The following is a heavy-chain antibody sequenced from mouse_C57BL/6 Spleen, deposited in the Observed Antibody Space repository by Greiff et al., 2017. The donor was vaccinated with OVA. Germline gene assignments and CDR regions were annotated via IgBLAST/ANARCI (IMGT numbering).Heavy chain of an antibody. CDR2: INPNNGGT. CDR1: GYTFTDYN. V-gene: IGHV1-18*01. Sequence: VQLKESGPELVKPGASVKIPCKASGYTFTDYNMDWVKQSHGKSLEWIGDINPNNGGTIYNQKFKGKATLTVDKSSSTAYMELRSLTSEDTAVYYCARRLYGNYGDFDYWGQGTTRTVSS. CDR3: ARRLYGNYGDFDY. J-gene: IGHJ2*01. D-gene: IGHD2-1*01.